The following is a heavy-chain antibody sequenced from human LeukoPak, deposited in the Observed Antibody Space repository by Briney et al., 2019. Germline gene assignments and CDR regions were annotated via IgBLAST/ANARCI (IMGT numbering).Heavy chain of an antibody. CDR1: GLTFSSSW. CDR3: ARDLAYSRLDY. CDR2: INPDGNKK. V-gene: IGHV3-7*01. D-gene: IGHD5-18*01. J-gene: IGHJ4*02. Sequence: GGSLRLSCAVSGLTFSSSWMDWVRQAPGKGLERVASINPDGNKKYSADSVKGRFTISRDNAENSLYLQMNSLRVEDTAFYYCARDLAYSRLDYWGQGMLVTVSS.